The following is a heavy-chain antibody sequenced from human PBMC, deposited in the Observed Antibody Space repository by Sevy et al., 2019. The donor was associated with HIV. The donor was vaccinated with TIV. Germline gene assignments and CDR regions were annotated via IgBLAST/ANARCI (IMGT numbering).Heavy chain of an antibody. CDR2: ISAYNGNT. V-gene: IGHV1-18*01. D-gene: IGHD3-10*01. CDR3: ARVANRITMVRALLLNDY. J-gene: IGHJ4*02. Sequence: ASVKVSCKASGYTFTSYGISWVRQAPGQGLEWMGWISAYNGNTNYAQKLQGRVTMTTDTSTSTAYMELRSLRSDDTAVYYCARVANRITMVRALLLNDYWGQGTLVTVSS. CDR1: GYTFTSYG.